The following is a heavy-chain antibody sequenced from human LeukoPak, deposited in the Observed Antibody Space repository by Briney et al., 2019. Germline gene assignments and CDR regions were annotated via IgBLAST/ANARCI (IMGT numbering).Heavy chain of an antibody. D-gene: IGHD3-10*01. V-gene: IGHV4-34*01. J-gene: IGHJ5*02. CDR3: ARRRTMVRGVNNWFDP. CDR2: INHSGST. Sequence: SETLSLTCAVYGGSFSGYYWSWIRQPPGKGLEWIGEINHSGSTNYNPSLKGRVTISVDTSKNQFSLKLSSVTAADTAVYYCARRRTMVRGVNNWFDPWGQGTLVTVSS. CDR1: GGSFSGYY.